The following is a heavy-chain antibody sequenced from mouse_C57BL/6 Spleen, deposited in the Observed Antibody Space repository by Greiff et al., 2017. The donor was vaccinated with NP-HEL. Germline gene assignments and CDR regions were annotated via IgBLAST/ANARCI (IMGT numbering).Heavy chain of an antibody. D-gene: IGHD1-1*01. V-gene: IGHV1-15*01. CDR1: GYTFTDYE. CDR3: TRRPYHYKGAWFAY. CDR2: IDPETGGT. J-gene: IGHJ3*01. Sequence: QVQLKESGAELVRPGASVTLSCKASGYTFTDYEMHWVKQTPVHGLEWIGAIDPETGGTAYNQKFKGKAILTADKSSSTAYMELRSLTSEDSAVYYCTRRPYHYKGAWFAYWGQGTLVTVSA.